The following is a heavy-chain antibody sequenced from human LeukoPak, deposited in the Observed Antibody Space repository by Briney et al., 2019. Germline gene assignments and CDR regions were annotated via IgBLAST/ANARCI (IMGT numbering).Heavy chain of an antibody. CDR3: ARDRWYYDSSAPYYFDY. D-gene: IGHD3-22*01. CDR2: ISSSSSYI. V-gene: IGHV3-21*01. Sequence: PGGSLRISCAASGFTFSSYSMNWVRQAPGKGLEWVSSISSSSSYIYYADSVKGRFTISRDNAKNSLYLQMNSLRAEDTAVYYCARDRWYYDSSAPYYFDYWGQGTLVTVSS. J-gene: IGHJ4*02. CDR1: GFTFSSYS.